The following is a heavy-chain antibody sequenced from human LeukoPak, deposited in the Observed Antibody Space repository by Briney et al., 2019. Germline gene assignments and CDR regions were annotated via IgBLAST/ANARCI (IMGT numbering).Heavy chain of an antibody. CDR1: GFTFSNAW. D-gene: IGHD1-26*01. CDR3: AKDEPFSGSYPTTLN. J-gene: IGHJ4*02. CDR2: ISGSGVST. V-gene: IGHV3-23*01. Sequence: GGSLRLSCAASGFTFSNAWMSWVRQAPGKGLEWVSGISGSGVSTYYVDSVKGRFTFSRDNSKNTLYLQMDSLRAEDTAVYYCAKDEPFSGSYPTTLNWGQGTLVTVSS.